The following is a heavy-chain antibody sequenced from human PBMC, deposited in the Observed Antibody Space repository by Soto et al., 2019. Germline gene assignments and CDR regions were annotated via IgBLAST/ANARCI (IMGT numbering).Heavy chain of an antibody. V-gene: IGHV3-23*01. D-gene: IGHD3-22*01. J-gene: IGHJ4*02. CDR3: AKDLYKYYDSSGYY. CDR2: ISGSGGST. Sequence: PGGSLRLSCAASGFTFSSYAMSWVRQAPGKGLEWVSAISGSGGSTYYADSVKGRFTISRDNSKNTLYLQMNSLRAEDTAVYYCAKDLYKYYDSSGYYWGQGTLVTVSS. CDR1: GFTFSSYA.